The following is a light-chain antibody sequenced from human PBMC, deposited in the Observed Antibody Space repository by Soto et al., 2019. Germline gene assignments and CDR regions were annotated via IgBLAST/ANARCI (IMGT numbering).Light chain of an antibody. V-gene: IGLV1-47*01. J-gene: IGLJ3*02. CDR1: SSNIGKSF. CDR2: RNG. CDR3: AAWDDSLSGHWV. Sequence: QSALTQPPSASGTPGQRVTISCSGGSSNIGKSFVSWYQQLPGTAPKLLIYRNGQRTSGVPDRFSGSKSGTAASLAISGLRSEDEADYYCAAWDDSLSGHWVFGGGTKVTVL.